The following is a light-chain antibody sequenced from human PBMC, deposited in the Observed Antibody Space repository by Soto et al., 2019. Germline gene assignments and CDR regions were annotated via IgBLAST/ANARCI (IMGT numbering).Light chain of an antibody. CDR1: QSVSSSY. V-gene: IGKV3-20*01. Sequence: EIVLTQSPGTLSLSPGERATLSCRASQSVSSSYLAWYQQKRGQAPRLLIYGASSRATGIPDRFRGSGSGTDFTLTITRLEPEDFALYYCQHFGDSLTFGGGTMVEIK. CDR2: GAS. CDR3: QHFGDSLT. J-gene: IGKJ4*01.